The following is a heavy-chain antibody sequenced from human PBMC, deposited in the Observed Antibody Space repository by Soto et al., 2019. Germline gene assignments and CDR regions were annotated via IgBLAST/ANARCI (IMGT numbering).Heavy chain of an antibody. D-gene: IGHD3-10*01. Sequence: GGSLRLSCAASEFTFSRCAMHWVRQAPGKGLEYVSGISANGGSTYYANSVKGRFTISRDNAKNTLYLQMGSLRGDDMAVYYCARGYFVSGTYFYFMDVWGKGTTVTVSS. CDR3: ARGYFVSGTYFYFMDV. J-gene: IGHJ6*03. CDR1: EFTFSRCA. CDR2: ISANGGST. V-gene: IGHV3-64*01.